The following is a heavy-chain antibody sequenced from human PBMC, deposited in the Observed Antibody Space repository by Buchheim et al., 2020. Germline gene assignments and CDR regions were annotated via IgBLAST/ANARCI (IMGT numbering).Heavy chain of an antibody. CDR2: ISSSSSYI. V-gene: IGHV3-21*01. Sequence: EVQLVESGGGLVKPGGSLRLSCAASGFTFSSYSMNWVRQAPGKGLEWVSSISSSSSYIYYADSVKGRFTISRDNAKNSLYPQMNSRRAEDTAVYYCARGTNSLYSSGWYRENYYYYGMDVWGQGTT. CDR3: ARGTNSLYSSGWYRENYYYYGMDV. J-gene: IGHJ6*02. D-gene: IGHD6-19*01. CDR1: GFTFSSYS.